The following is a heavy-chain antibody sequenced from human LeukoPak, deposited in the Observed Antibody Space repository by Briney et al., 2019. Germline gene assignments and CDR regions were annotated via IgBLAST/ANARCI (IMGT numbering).Heavy chain of an antibody. V-gene: IGHV3-9*03. D-gene: IGHD1-26*01. J-gene: IGHJ3*02. CDR1: GFTFDDYA. Sequence: GRSLRLSCAASGFTFDDYAMHWVRQAPGKGLEWVSFISWNSGSIGYADSVKGRFTISRDNARNSLYLQMNSLRAEDMALYYCAKAKYSGSFHFTTDAFDIWGQGTMVTVSS. CDR2: ISWNSGSI. CDR3: AKAKYSGSFHFTTDAFDI.